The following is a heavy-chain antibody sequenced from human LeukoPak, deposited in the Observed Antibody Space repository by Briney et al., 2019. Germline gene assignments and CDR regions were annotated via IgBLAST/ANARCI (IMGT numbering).Heavy chain of an antibody. V-gene: IGHV3-30-3*01. CDR3: ARDLQL. J-gene: IGHJ4*02. Sequence: PGMSLRLSCAASGFTFSSYAMHWVRQAPGKGLEWVAVISYDGSNKYYADSVKGRFTISRDNSKNTLYLQMNSLRAEDTAVYYCARDLQLWGQGTLVTVSS. D-gene: IGHD2-2*01. CDR2: ISYDGSNK. CDR1: GFTFSSYA.